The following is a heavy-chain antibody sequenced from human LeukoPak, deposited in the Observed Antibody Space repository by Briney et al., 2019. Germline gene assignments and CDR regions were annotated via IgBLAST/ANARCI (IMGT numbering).Heavy chain of an antibody. D-gene: IGHD6-13*01. J-gene: IGHJ4*02. CDR1: GFTFSGSA. CDR3: SGLGIASPGTDC. CDR2: SRGKANSYAT. V-gene: IGHV3-73*01. Sequence: PGGSLRLSCEASGFTFSGSAIHWVRQAYGKGLEWVGRSRGKANSYATEYAASVKGRFTISRDDSRNTEYLQMNSLKTEDSAVYYCSGLGIASPGTDCWGQGTLVTVSS.